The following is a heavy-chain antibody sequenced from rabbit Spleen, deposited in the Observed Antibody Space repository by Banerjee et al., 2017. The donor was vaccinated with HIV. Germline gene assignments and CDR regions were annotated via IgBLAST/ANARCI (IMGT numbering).Heavy chain of an antibody. Sequence: QEQLVESGGGLVQPEGSLTLTCTASGFSLSSSYYMCWVRQAPGKGLEWIGCIYTGSSGTTYYASWATGRFTISKTSSTTVTLQMSSLTVADTATYFCARAGVGGYGLYKLWGQGTLVTVS. D-gene: IGHD3-1*01. J-gene: IGHJ4*01. V-gene: IGHV1S45*01. CDR2: IYTGSSGTT. CDR1: GFSLSSSYY. CDR3: ARAGVGGYGLYKL.